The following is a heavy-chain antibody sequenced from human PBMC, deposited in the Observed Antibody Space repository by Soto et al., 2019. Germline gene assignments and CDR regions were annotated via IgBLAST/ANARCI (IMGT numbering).Heavy chain of an antibody. D-gene: IGHD2-15*01. Sequence: SETLSLTCAVYGGSFSGYYWSWIRQPPGKGLEWIGEINHSGSTNYNPSLKSRVTISVDTSKNQFSLKLSSVTAADTAVYYCARDKLWWFDPWGQGTLVTVSS. CDR3: ARDKLWWFDP. CDR2: INHSGST. J-gene: IGHJ5*02. V-gene: IGHV4-34*01. CDR1: GGSFSGYY.